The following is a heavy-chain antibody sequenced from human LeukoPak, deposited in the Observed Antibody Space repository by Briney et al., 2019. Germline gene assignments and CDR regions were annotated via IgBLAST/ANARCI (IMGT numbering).Heavy chain of an antibody. D-gene: IGHD3-9*01. J-gene: IGHJ4*02. Sequence: ASVKVSCKVSGYTLTELSTHWVRQAPGKGLEWMGGFDPENGETIYAQKFQGRVTMTEDTSTDTAYMELSSLRSEDTAVYYCATSYYDILTGYRPLAYWGQGTLVTVSS. CDR1: GYTLTELS. CDR2: FDPENGET. CDR3: ATSYYDILTGYRPLAY. V-gene: IGHV1-24*01.